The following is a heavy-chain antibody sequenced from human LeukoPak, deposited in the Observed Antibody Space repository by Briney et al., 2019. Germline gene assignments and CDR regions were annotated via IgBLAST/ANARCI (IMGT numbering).Heavy chain of an antibody. CDR2: ITDSGGNK. V-gene: IGHV3-23*01. Sequence: GGSLRLSCAASGFTFRSYAMSWVRQAPGKGLEWVSVITDSGGNKFYADSVKGRFTISRDNSKNTLYLQMNSLSAEDSAIYYCAKLWRGSYPRYFDYWGQGALVTVSS. D-gene: IGHD1-26*01. CDR1: GFTFRSYA. J-gene: IGHJ4*02. CDR3: AKLWRGSYPRYFDY.